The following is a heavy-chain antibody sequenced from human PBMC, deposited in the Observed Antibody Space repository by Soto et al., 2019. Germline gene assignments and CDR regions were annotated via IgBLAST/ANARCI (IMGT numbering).Heavy chain of an antibody. Sequence: SVKVSCKASGGTFSSYAISWVRQAPGQGLEWMGGIIPILGTANYAQKFQGRVTITADKSTSTAYMELSSLRSEDTAVYYCARDSAAVAVGWFDPWGQGTLVTVSS. D-gene: IGHD6-19*01. V-gene: IGHV1-69*10. CDR3: ARDSAAVAVGWFDP. CDR2: IIPILGTA. J-gene: IGHJ5*02. CDR1: GGTFSSYA.